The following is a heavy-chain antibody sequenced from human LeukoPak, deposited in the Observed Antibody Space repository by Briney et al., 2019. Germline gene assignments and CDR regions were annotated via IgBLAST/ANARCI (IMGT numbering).Heavy chain of an antibody. D-gene: IGHD6-13*01. CDR2: IYPGDSDT. CDR3: ARRIAAAGADGLDV. J-gene: IGHJ6*02. CDR1: GYSFTTYW. Sequence: GESLKISCKGSGYSFTTYWIAWVRQPPDKGLEWMGIIYPGDSDTTYSPSFQGQVTISADKSISTAYLQWGSLRASDAAIYYCARRIAAAGADGLDVWGQGTTVTVSS. V-gene: IGHV5-51*01.